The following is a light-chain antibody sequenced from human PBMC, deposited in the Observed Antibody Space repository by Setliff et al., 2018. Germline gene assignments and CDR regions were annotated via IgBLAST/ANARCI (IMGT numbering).Light chain of an antibody. CDR3: YSYAGSSTFLV. V-gene: IGLV2-11*01. Sequence: QSALTQPRSVSGSPGQSVTISCTGTSSDVGGYNYVSWYQQHPGKAPELMIYDVTKRPSGVPDRFSGSKSGNTASLTISGLQAEDETDYYCYSYAGSSTFLVFGGGTKVTVL. J-gene: IGLJ2*01. CDR2: DVT. CDR1: SSDVGGYNY.